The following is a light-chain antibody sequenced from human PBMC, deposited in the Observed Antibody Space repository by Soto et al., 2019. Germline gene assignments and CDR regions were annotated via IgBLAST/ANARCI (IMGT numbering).Light chain of an antibody. CDR3: QQYHNWPIT. Sequence: IVMTQSPGTLSVSPGERATLSCRASQNIGNKVGWYQQKPGQAPRLLMYDASTRATGISARFSGSGSGTEFTLTISSLQSEDFAVYYCQQYHNWPITFGQGTRLEIK. CDR2: DAS. V-gene: IGKV3-15*01. J-gene: IGKJ5*01. CDR1: QNIGNK.